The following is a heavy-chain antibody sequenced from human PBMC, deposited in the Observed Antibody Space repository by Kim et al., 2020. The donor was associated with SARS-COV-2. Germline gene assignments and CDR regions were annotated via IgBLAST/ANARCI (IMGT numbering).Heavy chain of an antibody. Sequence: PNFQGRVTLTWDTSTSTVYRELSSLRSEDTAVYYCARSRVMGATTPFDYWGQGTLVTVSS. V-gene: IGHV1-46*01. D-gene: IGHD1-26*01. CDR3: ARSRVMGATTPFDY. J-gene: IGHJ4*02.